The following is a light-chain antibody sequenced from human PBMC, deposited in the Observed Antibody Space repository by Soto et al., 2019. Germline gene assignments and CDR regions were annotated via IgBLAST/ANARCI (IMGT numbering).Light chain of an antibody. CDR1: SSDVGGYNF. CDR2: DVG. V-gene: IGLV2-14*03. J-gene: IGLJ2*01. Sequence: QSALTQPASVSGSPGQSITISCTGTSSDVGGYNFVSWYQQHPGKAPKLIIYDVGNRPSGVSNRFSGSKSGNTASLTISGLQAEDEADYYCSSYTSSNTLVFGGGTKLTVL. CDR3: SSYTSSNTLV.